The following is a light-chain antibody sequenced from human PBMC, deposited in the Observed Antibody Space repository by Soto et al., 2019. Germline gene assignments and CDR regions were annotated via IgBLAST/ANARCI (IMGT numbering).Light chain of an antibody. J-gene: IGLJ1*01. V-gene: IGLV2-14*01. CDR1: GSDVGGYNH. CDR3: FSFTTDWTHV. Sequence: QSALTQPASVSGSPGQSITISCTGTGSDVGGYNHVSWYQQHPGKAPKLIISEVSNRPSGVSNRFSGSKSGTAASLTISGLQTEDEADYFCFSFTTDWTHVFGTGTKVTVL. CDR2: EVS.